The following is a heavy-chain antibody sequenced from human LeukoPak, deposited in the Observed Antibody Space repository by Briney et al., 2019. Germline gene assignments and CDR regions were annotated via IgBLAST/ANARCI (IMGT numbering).Heavy chain of an antibody. CDR1: GGSFSGYY. V-gene: IGHV4-34*01. J-gene: IGHJ3*02. CDR3: ARLQPVAGTFGDFDI. CDR2: INHSGST. D-gene: IGHD6-19*01. Sequence: SETLSLTCAVYGGSFSGYYWSWIRQPPGKGLEWIGEINHSGSTNYNPSLKRRVTISVDTSKNQFSLKLSSVTAADTAVYYCARLQPVAGTFGDFDIWGQGTMVTVSS.